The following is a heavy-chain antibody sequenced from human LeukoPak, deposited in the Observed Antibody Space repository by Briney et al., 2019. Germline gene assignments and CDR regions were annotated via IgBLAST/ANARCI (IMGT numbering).Heavy chain of an antibody. V-gene: IGHV1-69*04. CDR1: GGTFSSYA. Sequence: SVKVSCKASGGTFSSYAISWVRQAPGQGLEWMGRIIPILGIANYAQKFQGRVTITADKSTSTAYMELSSLRSEDTAVYYCARRAASRDYYFDYWGQGTLVTVSP. CDR3: ARRAASRDYYFDY. D-gene: IGHD2-15*01. J-gene: IGHJ4*02. CDR2: IIPILGIA.